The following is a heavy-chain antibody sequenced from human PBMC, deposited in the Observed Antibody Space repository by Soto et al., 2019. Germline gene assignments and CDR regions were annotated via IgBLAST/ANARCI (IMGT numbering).Heavy chain of an antibody. CDR3: ETGYSSSWYYTPFDY. Sequence: ASVKVSCKVSGYTLTELSMHWVRQAPGKGLEWMGGFDPEDGETIYAQKFQGRVTMTEDTSTDTAYMELSSLRSEDTAVYYCETGYSSSWYYTPFDYWGQGTLVTVSS. V-gene: IGHV1-24*01. J-gene: IGHJ4*02. CDR1: GYTLTELS. D-gene: IGHD6-13*01. CDR2: FDPEDGET.